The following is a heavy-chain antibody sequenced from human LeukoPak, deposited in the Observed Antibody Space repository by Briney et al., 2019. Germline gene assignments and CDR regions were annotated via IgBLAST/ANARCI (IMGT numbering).Heavy chain of an antibody. CDR2: IYYSGST. Sequence: SETLSLTCTVSGGSISSYYWGWIRQPPGKGLEWIGSIYYSGSTYYNPSLKSRVTISVDTSKNQFSLKLSSVTAADTAVYYCASSYYDILTGYYGGYYFDYWGQGTLVTVSS. CDR3: ASSYYDILTGYYGGYYFDY. J-gene: IGHJ4*02. D-gene: IGHD3-9*01. CDR1: GGSISSYY. V-gene: IGHV4-39*07.